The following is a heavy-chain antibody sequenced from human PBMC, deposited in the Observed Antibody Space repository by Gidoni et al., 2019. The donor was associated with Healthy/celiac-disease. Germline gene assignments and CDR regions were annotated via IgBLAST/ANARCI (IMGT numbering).Heavy chain of an antibody. D-gene: IGHD3-22*01. Sequence: QVQLQQWGAGLFKPSETLSLTCAVYDGSFSGYYWSWIRQPPGKGLEWIGEINHSGSTNYNPSLKSRVTISVDTSKNQFSLKLSSVTAADTAVYYCARGKSYYDSSGYYYGWGQGTLVTVSS. J-gene: IGHJ4*02. CDR2: INHSGST. V-gene: IGHV4-34*01. CDR1: DGSFSGYY. CDR3: ARGKSYYDSSGYYYG.